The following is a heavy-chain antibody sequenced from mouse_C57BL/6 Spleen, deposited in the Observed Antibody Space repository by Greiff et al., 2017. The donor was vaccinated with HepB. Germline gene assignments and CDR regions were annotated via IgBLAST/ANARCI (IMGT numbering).Heavy chain of an antibody. CDR3: ARGGPNWVFDY. CDR1: GYTFTSYW. Sequence: QVQLKQPGAELVRPGSSVKLSCKASGYTFTSYWMDWVKQRPGQGLEWIGNIYPSDSETHYNQKFKDKATLTVDKSSSTAYMQLSSLTSEDSAVYYCARGGPNWVFDYWGQGTTLTVSS. V-gene: IGHV1-61*01. CDR2: IYPSDSET. D-gene: IGHD4-1*01. J-gene: IGHJ2*01.